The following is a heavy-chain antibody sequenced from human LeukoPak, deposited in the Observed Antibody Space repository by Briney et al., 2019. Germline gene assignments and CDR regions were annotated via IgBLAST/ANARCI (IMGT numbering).Heavy chain of an antibody. CDR2: ISGSGGST. V-gene: IGHV3-23*01. Sequence: GGSLRLSCAASGFTFSSYAMSWVRQAPGKGLEWVSAISGSGGSTYYADSVKGRFTISRDNSRNTMYLQTNSLRAEDTAVYYCAKEHTVTTWDLGTWGQGTLVTVSS. D-gene: IGHD4-17*01. CDR1: GFTFSSYA. J-gene: IGHJ5*02. CDR3: AKEHTVTTWDLGT.